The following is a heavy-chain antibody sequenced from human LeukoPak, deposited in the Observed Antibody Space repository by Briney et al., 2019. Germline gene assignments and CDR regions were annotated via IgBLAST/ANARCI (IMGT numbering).Heavy chain of an antibody. V-gene: IGHV4-39*01. J-gene: IGHJ4*02. CDR3: ARRIVGAAPFNY. Sequence: SETLSLTCTVSGDSISSSSYYWGWIRQPPGKGLECIGSIHYSRSTYYNPSLKSRVTLSVDTSKNQFSLKPNSVTAADTAVYYCARRIVGAAPFNYWGQGTLVAVSS. CDR1: GDSISSSSYY. CDR2: IHYSRST. D-gene: IGHD1-26*01.